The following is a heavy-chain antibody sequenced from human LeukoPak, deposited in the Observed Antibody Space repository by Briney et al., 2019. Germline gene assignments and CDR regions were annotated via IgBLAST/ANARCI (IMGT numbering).Heavy chain of an antibody. CDR1: GGSISSSSYY. V-gene: IGHV4-61*05. CDR3: ARDLLPSAMVPSYYGMDV. J-gene: IGHJ6*02. CDR2: IYYSGST. Sequence: SETLSLTCTVSGGSISSSSYYWGWIRQPPGKGLEWIGYIYYSGSTKYNPSLKSRVTISVDTSKNQFSLKLSSVTAADTAVYYCARDLLPSAMVPSYYGMDVWGQGTTVTVSS. D-gene: IGHD2-2*01.